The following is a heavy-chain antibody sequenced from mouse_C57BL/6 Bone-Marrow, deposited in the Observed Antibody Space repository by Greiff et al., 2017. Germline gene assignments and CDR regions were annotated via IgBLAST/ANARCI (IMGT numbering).Heavy chain of an antibody. CDR3: VRQGDGYYWYFDV. J-gene: IGHJ1*03. Sequence: EVKVVESGGGLVQPKGSLKLSCAASGFSFNTYAMNWVRQAPGKGLEWVARIRSKSNNYATYYADSVKDRFTISRDDSESMLYLQMNNLKTDDTAMYYCVRQGDGYYWYFDVWGTGTTVTVSS. CDR1: GFSFNTYA. D-gene: IGHD2-3*01. CDR2: IRSKSNNYAT. V-gene: IGHV10-1*01.